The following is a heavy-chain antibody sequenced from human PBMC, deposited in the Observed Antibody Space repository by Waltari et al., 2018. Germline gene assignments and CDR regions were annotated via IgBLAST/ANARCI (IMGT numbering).Heavy chain of an antibody. D-gene: IGHD3-10*01. CDR2: IYTSGST. J-gene: IGHJ4*02. Sequence: QVQLQESGPGLVKPSETLSLTCTVSGGSISSYYWSWIRQPAGKGLEWIGRIYTSGSTNYNPSLKSRVTMSVDTSKNQFSLKRSAVTAADTAVYYCARGNHGSGSYYINYWGQGTLVTVSS. CDR3: ARGNHGSGSYYINY. V-gene: IGHV4-4*07. CDR1: GGSISSYY.